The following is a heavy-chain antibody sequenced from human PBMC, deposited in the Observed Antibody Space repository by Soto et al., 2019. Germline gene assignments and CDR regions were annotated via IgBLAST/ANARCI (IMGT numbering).Heavy chain of an antibody. J-gene: IGHJ4*02. CDR1: GGSFSGYY. V-gene: IGHV4-34*01. D-gene: IGHD6-19*01. CDR3: ARGEGSSGWYAFDY. CDR2: INHSGST. Sequence: QVQLQQWGAGLLKPSETLSLTCAVYGGSFSGYYWSWIRQPPGKGLEWIGEINHSGSTNYNPSLKSRDTISVDTSKNQFSLKLSSVTAADTAVYYCARGEGSSGWYAFDYWGQGTLVTVS.